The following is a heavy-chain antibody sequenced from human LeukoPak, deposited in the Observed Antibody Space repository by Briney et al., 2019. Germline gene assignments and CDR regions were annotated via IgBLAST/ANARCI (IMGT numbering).Heavy chain of an antibody. CDR2: IIPIFGTA. CDR3: ARGREMITFGGLMYYFDY. V-gene: IGHV1-69*06. Sequence: ASVKVSCKASGGTFSSYAISWVRQAPGQGLEWMGGIIPIFGTANYAQKFQGRVTITADKSTSTAYMELSSLRSEDTAVYYCARGREMITFGGLMYYFDYWGQGTLVTVSS. J-gene: IGHJ4*02. CDR1: GGTFSSYA. D-gene: IGHD3-16*01.